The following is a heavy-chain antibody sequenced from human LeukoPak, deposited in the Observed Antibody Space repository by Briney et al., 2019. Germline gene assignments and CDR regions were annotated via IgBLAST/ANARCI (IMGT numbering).Heavy chain of an antibody. Sequence: SETLSLTCTVSGGSISTSSYYWGWIRQPPGKGLEWIGILYYSGNTYYNPSLKSRVTISVDTSKNRFSLKLSSVTAADTAVYHCARHGAYGSIRNFDYWGQGTLVAFS. CDR1: GGSISTSSYY. CDR3: ARHGAYGSIRNFDY. CDR2: LYYSGNT. D-gene: IGHD6-13*01. V-gene: IGHV4-39*01. J-gene: IGHJ4*02.